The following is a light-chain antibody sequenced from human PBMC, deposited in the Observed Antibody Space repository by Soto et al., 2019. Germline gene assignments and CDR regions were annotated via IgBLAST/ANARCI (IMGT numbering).Light chain of an antibody. V-gene: IGLV2-14*01. Sequence: QSVLTQPASVSGSPGQSITISCPGTSTDPNDSDSVSWYHHHPGKAPKLMIFEVTNRPSGVSNRFSGSKSGTTASLTISRLQTEDEADYYCSSYVRGGTYVFGTGTKVTVL. J-gene: IGLJ1*01. CDR2: EVT. CDR1: STDPNDSDS. CDR3: SSYVRGGTYV.